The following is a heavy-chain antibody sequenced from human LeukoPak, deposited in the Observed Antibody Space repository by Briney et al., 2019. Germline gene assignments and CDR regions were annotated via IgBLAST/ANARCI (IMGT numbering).Heavy chain of an antibody. CDR2: INPNSGGT. D-gene: IGHD5-18*01. V-gene: IGHV1-2*02. J-gene: IGHJ6*02. CDR3: ARDAVQLNPYYYYGMDV. Sequence: ASVKVSCKASGYTFTGYYMHWVRQAPGQGLEWMGWINPNSGGTNHAQKFQGRVTMTRDTSISTAYMELSRLRSDDTAVYYCARDAVQLNPYYYYGMDVWGQGTTVTVSS. CDR1: GYTFTGYY.